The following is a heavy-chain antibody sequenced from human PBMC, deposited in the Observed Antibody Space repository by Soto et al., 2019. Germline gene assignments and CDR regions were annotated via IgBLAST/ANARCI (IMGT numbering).Heavy chain of an antibody. CDR3: ASGSVGTTGTTFVNCREYY. CDR2: IWYDGSYK. Sequence: QVQLVESGGGVVQPGRSLRLSCLASGFSFSNYGMHWVRQAPGKGLEWVALIWYDGSYKYYADSVKGRFTISRDNSKNKVFLQMNSLRADDTALYFCASGSVGTTGTTFVNCREYYWGQGTLVTVSS. D-gene: IGHD1-1*01. V-gene: IGHV3-33*01. CDR1: GFSFSNYG. J-gene: IGHJ4*02.